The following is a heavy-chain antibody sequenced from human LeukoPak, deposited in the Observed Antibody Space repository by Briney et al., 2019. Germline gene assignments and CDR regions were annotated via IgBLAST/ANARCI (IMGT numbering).Heavy chain of an antibody. V-gene: IGHV4-4*09. Sequence: PSETLSLTCTVSGGSISSYYWSWIRQPPGKGLDWIGYIYTSGSTNYYPSLKSRVTMSVDTSKNQFSLKLSSVTAADTAVYYCAGVSSITMVRGGYYYYYYMDVWGKGTTVTVSS. D-gene: IGHD3-10*01. CDR2: IYTSGST. CDR1: GGSISSYY. CDR3: AGVSSITMVRGGYYYYYYMDV. J-gene: IGHJ6*03.